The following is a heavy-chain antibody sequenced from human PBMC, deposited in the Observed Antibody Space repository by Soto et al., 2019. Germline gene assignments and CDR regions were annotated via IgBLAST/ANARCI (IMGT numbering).Heavy chain of an antibody. V-gene: IGHV4-59*01. CDR1: GGSISGSY. CDR2: IDNTGTT. J-gene: IGHJ5*02. CDR3: AREDYGTFHNCFDP. D-gene: IGHD4-17*01. Sequence: QMQLRESGPGLVKPSGTLSLTCTVSGGSISGSYWNWIRRPPGKGLEWIGYIDNTGTTNYNPSLKRRLTMSPDTSKNQISLKLSSVTAADTAVYHCAREDYGTFHNCFDPWGQGALVTVSS.